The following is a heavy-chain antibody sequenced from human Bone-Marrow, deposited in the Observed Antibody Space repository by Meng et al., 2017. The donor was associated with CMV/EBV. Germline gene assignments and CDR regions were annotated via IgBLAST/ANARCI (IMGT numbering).Heavy chain of an antibody. J-gene: IGHJ3*01. CDR2: IYTSGST. V-gene: IGHV4-61*02. CDR3: ARKGEF. Sequence: LSLTCTVSGGSITSGNYYWNWIRQPAGKGLEWVGRIYTSGSTDYNPSLKSRVTISLDTSKNQFSLKLNSVTAADTAVYYCARKGEFWGQGTMVTVSS. CDR1: GGSITSGNYY. D-gene: IGHD3-10*01.